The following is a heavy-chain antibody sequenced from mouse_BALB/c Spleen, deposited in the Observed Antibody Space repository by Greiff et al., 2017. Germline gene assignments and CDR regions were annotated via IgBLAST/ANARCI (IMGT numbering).Heavy chain of an antibody. CDR3: ARGITTVVEGYFDV. J-gene: IGHJ1*01. V-gene: IGHV5-6-5*01. D-gene: IGHD1-1*01. Sequence: DVKLVESGGGLVKPGGSLKLSCAASGFTFSSYAMSWVRQTPEKRLEWVASISSGGSTYYPDSVKGRFTISRDNARNILYLQMSSLRSEDTAMYYCARGITTVVEGYFDVWGAGTTVTVSS. CDR2: ISSGGST. CDR1: GFTFSSYA.